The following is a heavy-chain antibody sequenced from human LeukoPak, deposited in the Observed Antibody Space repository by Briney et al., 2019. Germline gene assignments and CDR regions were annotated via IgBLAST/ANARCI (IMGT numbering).Heavy chain of an antibody. Sequence: GSLRLSCTASGFTFGDYAMNWFRQAPGKGLEWIGYIYYSGNTRYNPSPKSRVTISVDTSKNQFSLKLSSVTAADTAVYYCARRGVRGLERRKEYAFDIWGQGIMVTVSS. CDR2: IYYSGNT. CDR1: GFTFGDYA. J-gene: IGHJ3*02. CDR3: ARRGVRGLERRKEYAFDI. D-gene: IGHD1-1*01. V-gene: IGHV4-59*12.